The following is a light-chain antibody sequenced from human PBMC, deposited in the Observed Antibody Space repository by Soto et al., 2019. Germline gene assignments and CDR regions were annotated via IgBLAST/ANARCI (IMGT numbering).Light chain of an antibody. J-gene: IGKJ1*01. CDR2: PAS. Sequence: DIQLTQSPSFLSASVGDRVTITCRASQGISSDLAWYRQKPGKAPEVLIYPASTLQSGVPSRFSGTGSGTEFTLTVSSLQPEDFAIYYCQQRDNWPPTWTFGQGTRVEI. CDR1: QGISSD. CDR3: QQRDNWPPTWT. V-gene: IGKV1-9*01.